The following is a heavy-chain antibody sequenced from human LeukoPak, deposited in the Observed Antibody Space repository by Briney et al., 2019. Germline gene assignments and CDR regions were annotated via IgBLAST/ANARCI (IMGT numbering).Heavy chain of an antibody. CDR3: ARDHDSSGYYYFDAFDI. J-gene: IGHJ3*02. CDR1: GYTFTSYG. V-gene: IGHV1-18*01. CDR2: ISAYNGNT. Sequence: ASVKVSCKASGYTFTSYGISWVRQAPGQGLEWMGWISAYNGNTNYAQKLQGRVTMTTDTSTSTAYMELRSLRSDDTAVYYCARDHDSSGYYYFDAFDIWGQGTMVTVSS. D-gene: IGHD3-22*01.